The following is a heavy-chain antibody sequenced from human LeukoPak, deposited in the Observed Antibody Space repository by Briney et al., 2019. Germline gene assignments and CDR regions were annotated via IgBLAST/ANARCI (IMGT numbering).Heavy chain of an antibody. D-gene: IGHD4-23*01. CDR3: ARGAHKRDDYGGFFDY. V-gene: IGHV3-30*04. CDR1: GFTFSSYA. J-gene: IGHJ4*02. Sequence: PGGSLRLSCEVSGFTFSSYAMHWVRQAPGKGLEWVAVISSDGSKKDYADSVKGRFTISRDNSKSTLYLQMNSLRAEDTAVYYCARGAHKRDDYGGFFDYWGQGTLVTVSS. CDR2: ISSDGSKK.